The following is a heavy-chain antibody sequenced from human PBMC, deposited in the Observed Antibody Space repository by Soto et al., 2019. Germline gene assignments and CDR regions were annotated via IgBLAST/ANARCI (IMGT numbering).Heavy chain of an antibody. Sequence: QVQLVESGGGVVQPGRSLRLSCVTSGFMFDKYAFHWVRQAPGQGLEWVAYISFDASNKYYADSVKGRFTISRDGSKRTVFLQMNSLRREDTAVYYCARDTKFTSDYWGQGALVTVSS. V-gene: IGHV3-30*04. CDR3: ARDTKFTSDY. J-gene: IGHJ4*02. CDR1: GFMFDKYA. CDR2: ISFDASNK.